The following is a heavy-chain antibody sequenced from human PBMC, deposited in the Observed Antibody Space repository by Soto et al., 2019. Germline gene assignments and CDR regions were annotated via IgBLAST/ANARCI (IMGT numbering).Heavy chain of an antibody. Sequence: QLQLQESGSGLVKPSQTLSLTCAVSGGSISSGGYSWSWIRQPPGKGLEWIGYIYHSGSTYYNPSLKSRVTISVDGSKNQFSLKLSSVTAADTAVYYCARVEYCSSTSCYVGAFDIWGQGTMVTVSS. V-gene: IGHV4-30-2*01. J-gene: IGHJ3*02. D-gene: IGHD2-2*01. CDR1: GGSISSGGYS. CDR2: IYHSGST. CDR3: ARVEYCSSTSCYVGAFDI.